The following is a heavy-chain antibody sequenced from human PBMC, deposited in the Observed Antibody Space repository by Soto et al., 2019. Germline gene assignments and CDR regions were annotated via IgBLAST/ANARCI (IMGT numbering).Heavy chain of an antibody. CDR2: INPNSGGT. CDR3: ASPYNWNLPRYYYYGMDV. V-gene: IGHV1-2*02. Sequence: QVQLVQSGAEVKKPGASVKVSCKASGYTFTGYYMHWVRQAPGQGLEWMGWINPNSGGTNYAQKFQGRVTMTRDTSISIAYMELSRLRSDDTAVYYCASPYNWNLPRYYYYGMDVWGQGTTVTVSS. CDR1: GYTFTGYY. D-gene: IGHD1-20*01. J-gene: IGHJ6*02.